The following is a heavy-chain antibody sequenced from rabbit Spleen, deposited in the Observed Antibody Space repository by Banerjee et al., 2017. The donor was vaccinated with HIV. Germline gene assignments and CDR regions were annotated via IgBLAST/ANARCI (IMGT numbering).Heavy chain of an antibody. V-gene: IGHV1S40*01. Sequence: QSLEESGGGLVQPEGSLTLTCTASGFSFSSSYYMWWCRQATGKGLEYIACCYAASSGFAYSATCAKGRFTTSKTTVTPVITQMTSLTAADSSSSFCARDSDGVIGWNFGWWGPGTLVTVS. CDR1: GFSFSSSYY. D-gene: IGHD1-1*01. CDR3: ARDSDGVIGWNFGW. J-gene: IGHJ4*01. CDR2: CYAASSGFA.